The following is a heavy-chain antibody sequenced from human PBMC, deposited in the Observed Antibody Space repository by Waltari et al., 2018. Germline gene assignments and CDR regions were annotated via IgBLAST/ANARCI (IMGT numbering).Heavy chain of an antibody. Sequence: EVQLVESGGGLVQPGGSLRLSCAASGFTVGIYELSGVRPVAGKGLEWVSYISSSGSTIYYADSVKGRFTISRDNAKNSLYLQMNSLRAEDTAVYYCARGRTSSGYYTYYFDYWGQGTLVTVSS. CDR2: ISSSGSTI. CDR1: GFTVGIYE. V-gene: IGHV3-48*03. J-gene: IGHJ4*02. CDR3: ARGRTSSGYYTYYFDY. D-gene: IGHD3-22*01.